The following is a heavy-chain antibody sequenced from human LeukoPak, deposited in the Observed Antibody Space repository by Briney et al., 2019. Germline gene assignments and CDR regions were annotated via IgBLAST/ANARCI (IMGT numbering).Heavy chain of an antibody. D-gene: IGHD3-10*01. J-gene: IGHJ4*02. Sequence: SETLSLTCAVYGGSFSGYYWSWIRQPPGKGLEWIGEINHSGSTNYNPSLKSRVTISGDTAKSQFYLKLNSVTAADTAVYYCARGRFHDYWGQGTLGTVSS. CDR1: GGSFSGYY. CDR3: ARGRFHDY. CDR2: INHSGST. V-gene: IGHV4-34*01.